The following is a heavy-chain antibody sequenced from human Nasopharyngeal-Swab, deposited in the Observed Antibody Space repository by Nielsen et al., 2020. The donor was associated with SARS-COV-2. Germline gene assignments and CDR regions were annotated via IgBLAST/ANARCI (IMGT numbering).Heavy chain of an antibody. CDR1: GFTLSNFW. Sequence: SLKISCAASGFTLSNFWMSWVRPAPGKGLEWVANKKEDGSDKYYVGSVKGRFTISRDNAKNSLYLQMHSLRAEDTAVYYCARVIATSLWYYYFYMDVWGKGTTITVSS. D-gene: IGHD6-6*01. CDR2: KKEDGSDK. V-gene: IGHV3-7*01. CDR3: ARVIATSLWYYYFYMDV. J-gene: IGHJ6*03.